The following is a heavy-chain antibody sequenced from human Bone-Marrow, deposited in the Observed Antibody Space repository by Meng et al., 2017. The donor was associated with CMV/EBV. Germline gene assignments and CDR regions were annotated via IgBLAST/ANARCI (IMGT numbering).Heavy chain of an antibody. CDR3: ARGTGSSWFDY. CDR2: INPNNGGT. V-gene: IGHV1-2*02. J-gene: IGHJ4*02. Sequence: CKTLAYHFTGHCMHRVRQSPGQGLEGMGWINPNNGGTNYAQKCQGRVTMTRDTSISTAYMELNYLTSDDTAVYYCARGTGSSWFDYWGQGTLVTVSS. D-gene: IGHD1-26*01. CDR1: AYHFTGHC.